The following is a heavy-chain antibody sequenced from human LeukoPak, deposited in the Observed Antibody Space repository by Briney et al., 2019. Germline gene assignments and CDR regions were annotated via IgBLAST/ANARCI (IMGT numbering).Heavy chain of an antibody. D-gene: IGHD1-1*01. J-gene: IGHJ4*02. CDR1: GYTFTGYY. CDR2: INPNSGGT. Sequence: ASVKVSCKASGYTFTGYYMHWVRQAPGQGLEWMGWINPNSGGTNYAQRFQGRVTMTRDTSISTAYMELSRLRSDDTVVYYCARGRLERSPEDYWGQGTLVTVSS. V-gene: IGHV1-2*02. CDR3: ARGRLERSPEDY.